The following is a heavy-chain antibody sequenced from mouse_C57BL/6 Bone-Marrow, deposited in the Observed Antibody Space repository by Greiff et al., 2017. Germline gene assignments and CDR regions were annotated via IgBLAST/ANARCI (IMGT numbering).Heavy chain of an antibody. CDR3: AIGGY. CDR1: GYTFTSYW. Sequence: QVQLQQPGAELVMPGASVKLSCKASGYTFTSYWMHWVKQRPGQGLEWIGEIDPSDSYTNYNQKFKGKATLTVDKSSSTAYMQLSSLTSEDSAIYYCAIGGYWGQGTTLTVSS. D-gene: IGHD3-3*01. J-gene: IGHJ2*01. V-gene: IGHV1-69*01. CDR2: IDPSDSYT.